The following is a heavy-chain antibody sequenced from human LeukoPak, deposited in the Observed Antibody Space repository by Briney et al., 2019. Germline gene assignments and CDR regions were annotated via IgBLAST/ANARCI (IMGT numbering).Heavy chain of an antibody. J-gene: IGHJ3*02. CDR3: AKDPAVTGAFDI. V-gene: IGHV3-23*01. Sequence: PGGSLRLSCAASGFTFSSYAMSWVRQAPGKGLEWVSAISGSGGSTYYADSVKGRFTISRDNSKNTLYLQTNSLRAEDTAVYYCAKDPAVTGAFDIWGQGTMVTVSS. D-gene: IGHD4-11*01. CDR1: GFTFSSYA. CDR2: ISGSGGST.